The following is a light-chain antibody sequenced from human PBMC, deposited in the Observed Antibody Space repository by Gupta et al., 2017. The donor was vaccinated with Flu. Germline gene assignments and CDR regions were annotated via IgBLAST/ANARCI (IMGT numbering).Light chain of an antibody. V-gene: IGLV2-11*01. Sequence: SVTISCTGTRSDVGGYNYVSWYQQHPGKAPKLMIYDVNKRPSGVPDRFSGSKSGNTASLTISGLQAEDEVDYYCCSYAGSYTWVFGGGTKPTVL. CDR2: DVN. J-gene: IGLJ3*02. CDR1: RSDVGGYNY. CDR3: CSYAGSYTWV.